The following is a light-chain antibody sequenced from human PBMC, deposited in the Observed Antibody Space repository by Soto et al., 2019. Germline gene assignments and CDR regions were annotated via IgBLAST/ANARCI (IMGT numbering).Light chain of an antibody. Sequence: EIVLTQSPVTLSLSPGERATLSFRASQSVRTYLAWYQVKPGQAPRLLIYDASSRASGVPARFSGSGSGTDFTLTISSLEPEDFAVYYCQQYASSPPWTFGQGTKV. CDR3: QQYASSPPWT. CDR2: DAS. CDR1: QSVRTY. V-gene: IGKV3-11*01. J-gene: IGKJ1*01.